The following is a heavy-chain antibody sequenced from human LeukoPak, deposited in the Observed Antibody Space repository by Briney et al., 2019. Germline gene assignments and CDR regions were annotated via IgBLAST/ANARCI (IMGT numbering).Heavy chain of an antibody. V-gene: IGHV4-59*01. CDR1: GGSFSAYY. J-gene: IGHJ5*02. Sequence: SETLSLTCAVYGGSFSAYYWSWIRQPPGKGLEWIGYIYYSGSTNYNPSLKSRVTISVDTSKNQFSLKLSSVTAADTAVYYCAREVPLFGQINWFDPWGQGTLVTVSS. D-gene: IGHD3-10*02. CDR3: AREVPLFGQINWFDP. CDR2: IYYSGST.